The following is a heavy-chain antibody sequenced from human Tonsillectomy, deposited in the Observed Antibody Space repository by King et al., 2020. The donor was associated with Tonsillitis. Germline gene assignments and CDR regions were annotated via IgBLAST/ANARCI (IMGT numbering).Heavy chain of an antibody. CDR1: GFTFSGYW. CDR2: IKEDGNEK. V-gene: IGHV3-7*03. J-gene: IGHJ4*02. CDR3: ARDLISRRANWGLFEY. Sequence: DVQLVESGGGLVQPGGSLRLSCAASGFTFSGYWMSWVRQAPGKGLEWVANIKEDGNEKYYVDSVKGRFTISRDNAKNSLYLQMNSLRAEDTAVYYCARDLISRRANWGLFEYWGQGTLVTVSS. D-gene: IGHD7-27*01.